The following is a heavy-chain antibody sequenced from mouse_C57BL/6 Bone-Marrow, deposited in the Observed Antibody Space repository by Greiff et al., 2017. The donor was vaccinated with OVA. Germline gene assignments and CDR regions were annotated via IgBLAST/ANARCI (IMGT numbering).Heavy chain of an antibody. CDR2: IDPANGNT. Sequence: VQLKESVAELVRPGASVKLSCTASGFNIKNTYMHWVKQRPEQGLEWIGRIDPANGNTKYAPKFQGKATITADTSSNTAYLQLSSLTSEDTAIYYCDGLYYYGSSHWYFDVWGTGTTVTGSS. D-gene: IGHD1-1*01. CDR1: GFNIKNTY. V-gene: IGHV14-3*01. J-gene: IGHJ1*03. CDR3: DGLYYYGSSHWYFDV.